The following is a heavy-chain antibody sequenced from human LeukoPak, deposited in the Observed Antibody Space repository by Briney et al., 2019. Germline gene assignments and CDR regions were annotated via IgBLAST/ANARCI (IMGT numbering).Heavy chain of an antibody. J-gene: IGHJ4*02. Sequence: GASVKVSCTVSGHTLTDLSTHWVRQAPGRGLEWMGGIDPEDGETIYAQKFQGRVTMTEDTSTDTSYMELSSLRSEDTAVYYCATGGIYSLLDYWGQGTLVTVSS. CDR1: GHTLTDLS. D-gene: IGHD1-26*01. CDR2: IDPEDGET. CDR3: ATGGIYSLLDY. V-gene: IGHV1-24*01.